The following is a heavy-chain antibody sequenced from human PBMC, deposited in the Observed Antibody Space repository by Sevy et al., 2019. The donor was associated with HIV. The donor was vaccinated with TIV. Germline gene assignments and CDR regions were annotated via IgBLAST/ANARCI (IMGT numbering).Heavy chain of an antibody. CDR1: GASISRGTYY. V-gene: IGHV4-39*01. CDR2: IPNSGSP. J-gene: IGHJ4*02. Sequence: SETLSLTCSVSGASISRGTYYWGWIRQPPGKGLEWIGSIPNSGSPYYNPSLKSRVTISVDTSKKQFSLRLSSGTAADTAVYYCARDDSGGYYYFIVDWGQGTLVTVSS. D-gene: IGHD3-22*01. CDR3: ARDDSGGYYYFIVD.